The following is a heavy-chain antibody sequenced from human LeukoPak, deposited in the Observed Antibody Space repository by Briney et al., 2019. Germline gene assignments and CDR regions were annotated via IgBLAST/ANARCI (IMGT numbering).Heavy chain of an antibody. D-gene: IGHD3-22*01. CDR2: IYHSGST. CDR1: AYSISNGYY. CDR3: ARAAYYYDTSGYYYDY. Sequence: PSETLSLTCAVSAYSISNGYYWGWTRQPPGRGREWIGSIYHSGSTYYNPSLKSRVTISVDTSKNQFSLKLSSVTAADTAVYYCARAAYYYDTSGYYYDYWGQGTLVTVSS. V-gene: IGHV4-38-2*01. J-gene: IGHJ4*02.